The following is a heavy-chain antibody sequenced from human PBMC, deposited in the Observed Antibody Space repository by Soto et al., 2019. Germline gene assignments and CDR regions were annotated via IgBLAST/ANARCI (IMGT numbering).Heavy chain of an antibody. V-gene: IGHV4-31*03. Sequence: QVQLQESGPGLVKPSQTLSLTCTVSGGSIDSDGSYWSWIRQRPGKGLEWLGYIYYSGTTYYNPSLKARVSISLYTAKNQFSLKLSSVTAAGTAIYYCARGHCFSSRCSYLDLWGRGTLVTVSS. CDR2: IYYSGTT. CDR1: GGSIDSDGSY. CDR3: ARGHCFSSRCSYLDL. J-gene: IGHJ2*01. D-gene: IGHD2-2*01.